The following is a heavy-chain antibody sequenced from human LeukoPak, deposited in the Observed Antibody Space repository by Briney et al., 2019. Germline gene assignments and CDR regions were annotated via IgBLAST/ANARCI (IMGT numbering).Heavy chain of an antibody. CDR1: GGSISSGDYY. CDR3: ARGYYGSGSFFDY. V-gene: IGHV4-61*08. CDR2: IYYSGST. Sequence: SETLSLTCTVSGGSISSGDYYWSWIRQPPGKGLEWIGYIYYSGSTNYNPSLRSRVTISVDTSKNQFSLKLSSVTAADTAVYYCARGYYGSGSFFDYWGQGTLVTVSS. D-gene: IGHD3-10*01. J-gene: IGHJ4*02.